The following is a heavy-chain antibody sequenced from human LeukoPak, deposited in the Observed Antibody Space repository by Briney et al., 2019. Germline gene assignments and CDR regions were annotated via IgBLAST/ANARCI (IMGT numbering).Heavy chain of an antibody. V-gene: IGHV3-7*01. CDR3: ARERVADY. Sequence: GGSLRLSCAASGFTFSSCWMSWVRQAPGKGLEWVANIKQDGSEKCYVGSVKGRFTISRDNAKNSLYLQMNSLRAEDTAVYYCARERVADYWGQGTLVTVSS. CDR2: IKQDGSEK. CDR1: GFTFSSCW. J-gene: IGHJ4*02. D-gene: IGHD3-10*01.